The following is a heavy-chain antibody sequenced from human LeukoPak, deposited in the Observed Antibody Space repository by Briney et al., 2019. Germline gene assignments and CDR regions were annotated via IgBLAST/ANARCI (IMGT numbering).Heavy chain of an antibody. V-gene: IGHV1-24*01. J-gene: IGHJ4*02. CDR2: FDPEDGET. D-gene: IGHD3-22*01. CDR3: ATAPSQYYYDSSGYYFFS. Sequence: GASVKVSCKVSGYTLTELSMHWVRQAPGKGLEWMGGFDPEDGETIYAQKFQGGVTMTEDTSTDTAYMELSSLRSEDTAVYYCATAPSQYYYDSSGYYFFSWGQGTLVTVSS. CDR1: GYTLTELS.